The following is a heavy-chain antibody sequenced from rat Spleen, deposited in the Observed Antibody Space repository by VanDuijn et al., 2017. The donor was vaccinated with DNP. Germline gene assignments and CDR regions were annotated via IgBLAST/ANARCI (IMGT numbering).Heavy chain of an antibody. CDR1: GFTFSDYY. CDR3: ARPDY. J-gene: IGHJ2*01. Sequence: EVQLVESGGGLVQPGRSLRLSCAASGFTFSDYYMAWVRQAPTKGLEWVAYITYDGGSTYYRDSVKGRFTISRDNAKSVLYLQLDSLRSEDTATYYCARPDYWGQGVMVTVSS. V-gene: IGHV5-20*01. CDR2: ITYDGGST.